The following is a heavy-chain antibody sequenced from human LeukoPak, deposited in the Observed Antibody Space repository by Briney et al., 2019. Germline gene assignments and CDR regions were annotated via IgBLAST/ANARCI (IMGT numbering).Heavy chain of an antibody. V-gene: IGHV4-34*01. Sequence: PSETLSLTCAVYGGSFSGYYWSWIRQPPGKGLEWIGEINHSGSTNYNPSLKSRVTISVDTSKNQFSLKLSSVTAADTAVYYCARHAKGYSYGYNYFDYWGQGTLVTVSS. CDR1: GGSFSGYY. CDR3: ARHAKGYSYGYNYFDY. CDR2: INHSGST. D-gene: IGHD5-18*01. J-gene: IGHJ4*02.